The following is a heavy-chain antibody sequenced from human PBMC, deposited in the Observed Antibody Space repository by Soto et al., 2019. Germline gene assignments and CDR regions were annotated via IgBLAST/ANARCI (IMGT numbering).Heavy chain of an antibody. CDR2: IYYGGGT. J-gene: IGHJ4*02. CDR1: GGSISSYY. CDR3: ARDKVGYSYGELDY. D-gene: IGHD5-18*01. Sequence: LSLTCTVSGGSISSYYWNWIRQPPGKGLEWIGDIYYGGGTNYNPSLKSRVTLSVDTSKNQFSLKLSSVTAADTAVYYCARDKVGYSYGELDYWGQGTLVTVSS. V-gene: IGHV4-59*01.